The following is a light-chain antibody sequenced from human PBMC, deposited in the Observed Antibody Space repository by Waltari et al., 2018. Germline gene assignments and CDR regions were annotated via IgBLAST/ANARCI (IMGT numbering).Light chain of an antibody. V-gene: IGLV7-46*01. CDR3: LLACDGGRLVV. CDR1: TGSATGSYF. CDR2: DST. J-gene: IGLJ2*01. Sequence: VVTQEPSLTVSPGQALTLTCAPTTGSATGSYFPCSVQRIPGQAPRTLSYDSTHNHSWTPARFSAPRRGGKRVLTLSGARPGDEGGCYFLLACDGGRLVVFGCGTNLTVL.